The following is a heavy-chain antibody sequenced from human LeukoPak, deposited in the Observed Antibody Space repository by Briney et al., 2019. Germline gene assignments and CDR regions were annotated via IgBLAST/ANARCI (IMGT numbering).Heavy chain of an antibody. D-gene: IGHD6-19*01. CDR3: AKVKRPRISSGWGYYFDY. V-gene: IGHV3-74*01. CDR2: INNDGSIT. CDR1: GFTFRSYW. Sequence: GGSLRLSCAASGFTFRSYWMHWVRQVPGKGLVWLSRINNDGSITIYADSVKGRFTISRDNSKNTLYLQMNSLRAEDTAVYYCAKVKRPRISSGWGYYFDYWGQGTLVTVSS. J-gene: IGHJ4*02.